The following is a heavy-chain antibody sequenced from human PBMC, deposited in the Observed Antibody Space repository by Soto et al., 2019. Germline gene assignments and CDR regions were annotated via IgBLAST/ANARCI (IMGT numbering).Heavy chain of an antibody. D-gene: IGHD5-12*01. Sequence: PGGSLRLSCAASEFTFSSYSMSWVRQAPGKGLEWVSDITGSGDTTYFADSVKGRFTISRDNSKNTLYLQMNSLRAEDTAVYYCAKEKEYSGYDLWGQGTLVTVSS. J-gene: IGHJ4*02. CDR1: EFTFSSYS. CDR3: AKEKEYSGYDL. CDR2: ITGSGDTT. V-gene: IGHV3-23*01.